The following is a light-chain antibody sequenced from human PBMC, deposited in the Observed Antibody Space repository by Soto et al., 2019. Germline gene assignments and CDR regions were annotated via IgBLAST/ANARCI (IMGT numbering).Light chain of an antibody. J-gene: IGLJ1*01. CDR1: SSDVGGYNY. CDR3: SSYSSGTTYV. V-gene: IGLV2-14*01. Sequence: QSVLTQPASVSGSPGQSITISCTGTSSDVGGYNYVSWYQQHPGKAPKLMIYDVTNRPSGVSYRFSGSKSGNTASLTISGLQAEDEADYFCSSYSSGTTYVFGTGTKLTVL. CDR2: DVT.